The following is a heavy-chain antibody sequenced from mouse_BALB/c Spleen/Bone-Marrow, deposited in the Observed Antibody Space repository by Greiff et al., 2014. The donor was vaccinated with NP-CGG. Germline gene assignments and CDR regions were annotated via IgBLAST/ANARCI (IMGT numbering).Heavy chain of an antibody. CDR3: AYYRYDEYFDV. Sequence: VQLQQSGPELVKPGASVKMSCKASGYTFTSYFIHWVKQRPRQGLEWIGWIYPEDGSTKYNEKFKVKTTLTADKSSSTAYMFLSSLTSEDSAIYFCAYYRYDEYFDVWGAGTTVTVSS. D-gene: IGHD2-14*01. CDR1: GYTFTSYF. J-gene: IGHJ1*01. V-gene: IGHV1S56*01. CDR2: IYPEDGST.